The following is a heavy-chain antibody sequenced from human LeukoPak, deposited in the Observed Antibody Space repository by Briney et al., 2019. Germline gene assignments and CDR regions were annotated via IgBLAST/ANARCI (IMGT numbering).Heavy chain of an antibody. CDR2: INHSGST. V-gene: IGHV4-34*01. D-gene: IGHD5-18*01. Sequence: PSETLSLTCAVYGGSFSGYYWSWIRQPPGKGLEWIGEINHSGSTNYNPSLKSRVTISVDTSKNQFSLKLSSVTAADTAVYYCARASGYSYVQIDYWGQGTLVTVSS. CDR1: GGSFSGYY. J-gene: IGHJ4*02. CDR3: ARASGYSYVQIDY.